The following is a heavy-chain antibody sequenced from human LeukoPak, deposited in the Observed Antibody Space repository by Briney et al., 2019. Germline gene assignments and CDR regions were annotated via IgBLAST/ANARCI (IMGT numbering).Heavy chain of an antibody. D-gene: IGHD3-22*01. J-gene: IGHJ3*02. V-gene: IGHV3-21*01. CDR2: ISSSSSYI. Sequence: GGSLRLSCAASGFAFSSYSMNWVRQAPGKGLEWVSSISSSSSYIYYADSVKGRFTISRDNAKNSLYLQMNSLRAEDTAVYYCARVPMIVVRAFDIWGQGTMVTVSS. CDR3: ARVPMIVVRAFDI. CDR1: GFAFSSYS.